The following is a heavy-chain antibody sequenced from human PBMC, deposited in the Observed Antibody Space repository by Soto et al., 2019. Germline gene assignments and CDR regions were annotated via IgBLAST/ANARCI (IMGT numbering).Heavy chain of an antibody. CDR2: ISGSSDNT. CDR1: GFTFSDYY. Sequence: GGSLRLSCAASGFTFSDYYMSWIRQAPGKGLEWLSYISGSSDNTNYADSVKGRFTISRDNAKNTLYLQMNSLRAEDTAVYYCAKVTREEDDSSGYYYGPFDYWGQGTLVTVSS. V-gene: IGHV3-11*06. CDR3: AKVTREEDDSSGYYYGPFDY. D-gene: IGHD3-22*01. J-gene: IGHJ4*02.